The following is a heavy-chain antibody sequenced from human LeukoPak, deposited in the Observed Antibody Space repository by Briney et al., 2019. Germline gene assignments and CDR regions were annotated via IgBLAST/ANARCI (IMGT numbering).Heavy chain of an antibody. CDR1: GFTFSSYG. D-gene: IGHD6-19*01. J-gene: IGHJ4*02. CDR2: IWYDGSNK. Sequence: PGGSLRLSCAASGFTFSSYGMHWVRQAPGKGLEWVAVIWYDGSNKYYADSVKGRFTISRDSSKNTLYLQMNSLRPEDTAVYYCARDYIAVALEYWGQGTLVTVSS. V-gene: IGHV3-33*01. CDR3: ARDYIAVALEY.